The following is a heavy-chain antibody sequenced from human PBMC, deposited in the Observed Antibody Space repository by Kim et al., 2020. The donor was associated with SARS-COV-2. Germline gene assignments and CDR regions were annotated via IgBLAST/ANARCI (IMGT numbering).Heavy chain of an antibody. CDR3: ARGLFYGDQLRPIDY. CDR1: GFTFSSYG. D-gene: IGHD4-17*01. V-gene: IGHV3-33*01. J-gene: IGHJ4*02. Sequence: GGSLRLSCAASGFTFSSYGMHWVRQAPGKGLEWVAVIWYDGSNKYYADSVKGRFTISRDNSKNTLYLQMNSLRAEDTAVYYCARGLFYGDQLRPIDYWGQGTLVTVSS. CDR2: IWYDGSNK.